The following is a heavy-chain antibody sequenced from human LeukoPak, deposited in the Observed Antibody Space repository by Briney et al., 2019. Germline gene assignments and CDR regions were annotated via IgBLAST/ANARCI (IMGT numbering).Heavy chain of an antibody. CDR1: GFTFSSYG. Sequence: GRSLRLSCAASGFTFSSYGMHWVRQAPGKGLEWVAVISYDGSNKYYADSVKGRLTISRDNSKNTLYLQMNSLRAEDTAVYYCAKDSSSSWYLESYYFDYWGQGTLVTVSS. V-gene: IGHV3-30*18. CDR2: ISYDGSNK. D-gene: IGHD6-13*01. CDR3: AKDSSSSWYLESYYFDY. J-gene: IGHJ4*02.